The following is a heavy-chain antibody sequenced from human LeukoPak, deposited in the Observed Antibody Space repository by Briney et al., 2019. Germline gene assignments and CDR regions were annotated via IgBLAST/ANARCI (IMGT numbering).Heavy chain of an antibody. CDR1: GYTFTGYY. J-gene: IGHJ6*03. V-gene: IGHV1-2*02. CDR3: ARDHYNRFWSGVDYYYMDV. CDR2: INPNSGGT. Sequence: GASVKVSCKASGYTFTGYYMHWVRQAPGQGLEWMGWINPNSGGTNYAQKFQGRVTMTRDTSISTAYMELSRLRSDDTAVYYCARDHYNRFWSGVDYYYMDVWGKGTTVTVSS. D-gene: IGHD3-3*01.